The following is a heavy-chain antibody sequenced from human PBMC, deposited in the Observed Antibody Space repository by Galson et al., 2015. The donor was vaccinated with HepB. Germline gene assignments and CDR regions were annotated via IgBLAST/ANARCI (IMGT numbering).Heavy chain of an antibody. CDR1: GYTLTKLS. Sequence: SVKVSCKVSGYTLTKLSMHWVRQAPGKGLGWMGGFDPEKNKSIYAQKFQGRVTMTEDTSTDTAYMGLSSLRSEDTALYYCATGTDLPRMDVWGKGTTVTVSS. CDR2: FDPEKNKS. CDR3: ATGTDLPRMDV. J-gene: IGHJ6*03. V-gene: IGHV1-24*01.